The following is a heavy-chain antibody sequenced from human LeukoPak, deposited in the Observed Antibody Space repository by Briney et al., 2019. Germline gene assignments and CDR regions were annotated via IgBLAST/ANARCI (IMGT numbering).Heavy chain of an antibody. Sequence: GGSLRLSCAASGFTFSSYSMNWVRQAPGKGLEWVSSISSSSSYIYYADSVKGRFTIYRDNAKHSVYLKMNSLRAEDTAVYYCARVVTSPPLFVIDYWGQGTLVTVSS. V-gene: IGHV3-21*01. CDR3: ARVVTSPPLFVIDY. J-gene: IGHJ4*02. CDR1: GFTFSSYS. CDR2: ISSSSSYI. D-gene: IGHD2-2*01.